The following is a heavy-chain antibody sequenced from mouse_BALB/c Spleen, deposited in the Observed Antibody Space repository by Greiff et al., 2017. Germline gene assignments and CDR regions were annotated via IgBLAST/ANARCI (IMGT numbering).Heavy chain of an antibody. CDR2: ISYSGST. CDR1: GYSITSDYA. J-gene: IGHJ3*01. Sequence: VQLKESGPGLVKPSQSLSLTCTVTGYSITSDYAWNWIRQFPGNKLEWMGYISYSGSTSYNPSLKSRISITRDTSKNQFFLQLNSVTTEDTATYYCARSGLYGSSYGFAYWGQGTLVTVSA. D-gene: IGHD1-1*01. V-gene: IGHV3-2*02. CDR3: ARSGLYGSSYGFAY.